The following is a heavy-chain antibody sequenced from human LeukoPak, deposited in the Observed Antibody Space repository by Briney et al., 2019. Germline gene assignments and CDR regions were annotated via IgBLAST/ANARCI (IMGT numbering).Heavy chain of an antibody. Sequence: SETLSLTCAVYGGSFSGYYWSWIRQPPGKGLEWIGEINHSGSTNYNPSLKSRVTMSVDTSKNQFSLKLSSVTAADTAVYYCARDSNARRYNWFDPWGQGTLVTVSS. CDR3: ARDSNARRYNWFDP. CDR1: GGSFSGYY. J-gene: IGHJ5*02. D-gene: IGHD2-2*01. CDR2: INHSGST. V-gene: IGHV4-34*01.